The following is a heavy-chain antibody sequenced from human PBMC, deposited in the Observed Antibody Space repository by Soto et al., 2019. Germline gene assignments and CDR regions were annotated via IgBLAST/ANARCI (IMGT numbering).Heavy chain of an antibody. CDR1: GFTFSSYA. J-gene: IGHJ4*01. D-gene: IGHD1-1*01. Sequence: EVQLLESGGGLVQPGGSLRLSCAASGFTFSSYAMSWVRQAPGKGLEWVSAISGSGGSTYYADSVKGRFTISRDNSKNTPYLQRHSLRTEDTAVYYCAKDHRYPSNNYDYLGQGTLVTVSS. CDR2: ISGSGGST. CDR3: AKDHRYPSNNYDY. V-gene: IGHV3-23*01.